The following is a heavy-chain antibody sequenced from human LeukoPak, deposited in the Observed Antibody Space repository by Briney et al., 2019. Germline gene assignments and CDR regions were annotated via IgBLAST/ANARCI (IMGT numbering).Heavy chain of an antibody. CDR3: ARHLRYYGRPFDY. V-gene: IGHV4-4*02. Sequence: PSGTLSLTCAVSSGSIFNSNWWSWVRQPPGKGLEWIGQIFHSGSTSYSPSLKSRVTISVDTSKNQFSLKLSSVTAADTAVYFCARHLRYYGRPFDYWGQGTLVTVSS. CDR2: IFHSGST. J-gene: IGHJ4*02. CDR1: SGSIFNSNW. D-gene: IGHD3-10*01.